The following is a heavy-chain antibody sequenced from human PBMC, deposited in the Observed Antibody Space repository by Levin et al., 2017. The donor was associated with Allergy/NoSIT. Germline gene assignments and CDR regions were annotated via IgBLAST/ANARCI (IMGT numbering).Heavy chain of an antibody. J-gene: IGHJ4*02. CDR3: ARDRVRYCNGGSCHIVDH. V-gene: IGHV3-30*04. D-gene: IGHD2-15*01. Sequence: LSLTCAASGFSFSSYAMHWVRQAPGKGLEWVAVISYDGRNKYYTDSVKGRFTISRDNSKNTLYLQMNSLITEDTTVYYCARDRVRYCNGGSCHIVDHWGQGTLVTVSS. CDR1: GFSFSSYA. CDR2: ISYDGRNK.